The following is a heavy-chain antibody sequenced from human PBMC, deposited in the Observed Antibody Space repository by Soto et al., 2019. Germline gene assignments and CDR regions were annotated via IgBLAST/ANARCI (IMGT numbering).Heavy chain of an antibody. CDR2: IYYSGST. CDR3: ARAPGSKVRGVTPDNGFDL. D-gene: IGHD3-10*01. CDR1: GDSLSSYY. J-gene: IGHJ5*02. V-gene: IGHV4-59*08. Sequence: SETLSLTCTFSGDSLSSYYLIWIRQPHGKGLEWIGYIYYSGSTNYNPSLKSRVTISVDTSKNQFSLKLSSVTAADTAVYYCARAPGSKVRGVTPDNGFDLWGQGTLVTVSS.